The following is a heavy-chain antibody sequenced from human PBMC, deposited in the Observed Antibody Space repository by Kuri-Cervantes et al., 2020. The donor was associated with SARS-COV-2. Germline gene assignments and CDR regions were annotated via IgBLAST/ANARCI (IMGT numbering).Heavy chain of an antibody. CDR2: ISSSGSTI. Sequence: LSLTCAASGFTFSDYYMSWIRQAPGKGLEWVSYISSSGSTIYYADSVKGRFTISRDNAKNSLYLQMDSLRAEDTAVYYCARDRGIRDFWSGYYNDYWGQGTLVTVSS. V-gene: IGHV3-11*04. CDR1: GFTFSDYY. D-gene: IGHD3-3*01. J-gene: IGHJ4*02. CDR3: ARDRGIRDFWSGYYNDY.